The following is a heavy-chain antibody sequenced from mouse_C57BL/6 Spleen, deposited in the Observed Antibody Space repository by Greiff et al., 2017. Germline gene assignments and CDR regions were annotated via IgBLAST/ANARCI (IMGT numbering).Heavy chain of an antibody. CDR2: IYPGSGNT. CDR1: GYTFTDYY. J-gene: IGHJ2*01. D-gene: IGHD1-1*01. V-gene: IGHV1-76*01. Sequence: QVQLQQSGAELVRPGASVKLSCKASGYTFTDYYINWVKQRPGQGLEWIARIYPGSGNTYYNEKFKGKATLTAEKSSSTDYMQRSSLTTENAAIYYGARGDYCGRVDDGGQGTTLTVSS. CDR3: ARGDYCGRVDD.